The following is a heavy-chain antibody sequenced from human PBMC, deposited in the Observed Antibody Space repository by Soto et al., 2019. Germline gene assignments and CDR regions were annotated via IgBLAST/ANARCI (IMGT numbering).Heavy chain of an antibody. CDR1: GYTFTSYA. J-gene: IGHJ4*02. V-gene: IGHV1-3*01. Sequence: ASVKVSCKASGYTFTSYAMHWVRQAPGQRLEWMGWINAGNGNTKYSQKFQGRVTITRDTSASTAYMELSSLRSEDTAVYYCARGRVALLWFGDYWGQGTLVNV. D-gene: IGHD3-10*01. CDR3: ARGRVALLWFGDY. CDR2: INAGNGNT.